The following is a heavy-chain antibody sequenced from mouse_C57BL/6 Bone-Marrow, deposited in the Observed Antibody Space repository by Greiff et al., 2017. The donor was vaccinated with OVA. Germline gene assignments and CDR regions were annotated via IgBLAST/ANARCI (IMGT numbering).Heavy chain of an antibody. CDR2: ISSGGSYT. CDR3: ARQASASFAY. Sequence: EVKVVESGGDLVKPGGSLKLSCAASGFTFSSYGMSWVRQTPDKRLEWVATISSGGSYTYYPDSVKGRFTISRDNAKNTLYLQMSSLKSEDTAMYYCARQASASFAYWGQGTLVTVSA. D-gene: IGHD6-1*01. J-gene: IGHJ3*01. CDR1: GFTFSSYG. V-gene: IGHV5-6*01.